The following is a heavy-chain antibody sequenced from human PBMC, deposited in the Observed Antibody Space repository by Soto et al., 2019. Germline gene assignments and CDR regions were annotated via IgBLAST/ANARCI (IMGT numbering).Heavy chain of an antibody. J-gene: IGHJ5*02. D-gene: IGHD2-15*01. V-gene: IGHV1-18*01. Sequence: QVQLVQSGAEVKKRGASVKVSCKACGYTFTTHGISWVRQVPGQGLEWMGWVRGDNGHTNYAQSLQGRVTMTTDTSTNTAFMELRSLRSDDTAVYYCARDLGYCRSGTCYREWFDPWGQGTLVTVSS. CDR2: VRGDNGHT. CDR3: ARDLGYCRSGTCYREWFDP. CDR1: GYTFTTHG.